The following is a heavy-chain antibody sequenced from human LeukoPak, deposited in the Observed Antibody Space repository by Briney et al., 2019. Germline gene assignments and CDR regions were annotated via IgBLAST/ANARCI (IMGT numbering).Heavy chain of an antibody. CDR1: GYTFSSYA. J-gene: IGHJ4*02. CDR2: ISYDGSNK. Sequence: GGSLRLSCAASGYTFSSYAMHWVRQAPTKGLEWVAVISYDGSNKYSADSVKGRFTISRDNSKNTLYLQMNSLRPEDTAVYYCASPRVGATYFDYWGQGTLVTVSS. D-gene: IGHD1-26*01. CDR3: ASPRVGATYFDY. V-gene: IGHV3-30*04.